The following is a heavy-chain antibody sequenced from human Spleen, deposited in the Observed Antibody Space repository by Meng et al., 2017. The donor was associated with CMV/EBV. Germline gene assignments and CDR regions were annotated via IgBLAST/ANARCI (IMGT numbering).Heavy chain of an antibody. D-gene: IGHD1-26*01. J-gene: IGHJ4*02. CDR3: ARSHSKWEPADY. CDR1: GFTFSSYW. CDR2: INSDGSST. Sequence: GESLKISCAASGFTFSSYWMHWVRQAPGKGLVWVSRINSDGSSTSYADSVKGRFTISRDNAKNTLYLQMNSLRAEDTAVYYCARSHSKWEPADYWGQGTLVTVSS. V-gene: IGHV3-74*01.